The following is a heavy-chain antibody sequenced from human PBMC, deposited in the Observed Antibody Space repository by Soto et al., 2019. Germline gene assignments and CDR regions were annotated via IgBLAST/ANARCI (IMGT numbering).Heavy chain of an antibody. D-gene: IGHD5-12*01. Sequence: PSETLSLTCAVYGGSFSGYYWSWIRQPPGKGLEWIGEINHSGSTNYNPSLKSRVTISVDTSKNQFSLKLSSVTAADTAVYYCARGGIVATIATHKTFDYWGQGTLVTVSS. CDR1: GGSFSGYY. CDR3: ARGGIVATIATHKTFDY. V-gene: IGHV4-34*01. CDR2: INHSGST. J-gene: IGHJ4*02.